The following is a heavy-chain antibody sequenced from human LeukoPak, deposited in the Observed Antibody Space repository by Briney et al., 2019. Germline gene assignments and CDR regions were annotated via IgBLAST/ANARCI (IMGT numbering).Heavy chain of an antibody. CDR1: GGTFSSYA. J-gene: IGHJ6*03. D-gene: IGHD5-24*01. V-gene: IGHV1-69*06. CDR3: ALEVYYYYYMDV. Sequence: ASVKVSCKASGGTFSSYAISWVRQAPGQGLEWMGGIIPIFGTANYAQKFQGRVTITADKSTSTAYMELSSLRSEDTAVYYCALEVYYYYYMDVWGKGTTVTVSS. CDR2: IIPIFGTA.